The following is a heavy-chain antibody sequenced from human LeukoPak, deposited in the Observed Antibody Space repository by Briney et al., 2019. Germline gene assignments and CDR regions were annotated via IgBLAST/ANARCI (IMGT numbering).Heavy chain of an antibody. CDR3: AKTRDYYDNSGPLND. D-gene: IGHD3-22*01. J-gene: IGHJ4*02. CDR2: ISYDGSTK. V-gene: IGHV3-30*18. CDR1: GFTFSSYG. Sequence: GGSLRLSCAASGFTFSSYGMHWVRQAPGKGLEWVAVISYDGSTKYYADSVKARFTISRDNSKNTLYLQMNSLRAEDTAVYYCAKTRDYYDNSGPLNDWGQGTLVTVSS.